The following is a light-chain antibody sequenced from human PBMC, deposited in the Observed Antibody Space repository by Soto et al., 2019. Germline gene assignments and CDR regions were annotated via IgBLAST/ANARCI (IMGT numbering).Light chain of an antibody. CDR3: QHYNSYSQP. CDR2: KAS. V-gene: IGKV1-5*03. Sequence: IQMNQCTSSLSPSLGDRDTITFRASQTIGGWLAWYQQKPGKAPKLLIYKASTLESGVPSRFSGSGSGTEFTLTISSLQPDDFAPYCCQHYNSYSQPFVHGTKVDIK. CDR1: QTIGGW. J-gene: IGKJ1*01.